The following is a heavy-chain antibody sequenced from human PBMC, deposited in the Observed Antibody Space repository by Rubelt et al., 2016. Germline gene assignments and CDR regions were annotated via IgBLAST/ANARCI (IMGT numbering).Heavy chain of an antibody. CDR1: GYTFTSYA. J-gene: IGHJ5*02. CDR3: ATRGGYGGSRYFDP. V-gene: IGHV1-8*02. Sequence: GYTFTSYAIHWVRQAPGQGLEWMGWMNPNSGDAGYAQKFQGRVTMTRDTSTNTAYMELSSLRSEDTAMYYCATRGGYGGSRYFDPWGQGTLVTVSS. D-gene: IGHD4-23*01. CDR2: MNPNSGDA.